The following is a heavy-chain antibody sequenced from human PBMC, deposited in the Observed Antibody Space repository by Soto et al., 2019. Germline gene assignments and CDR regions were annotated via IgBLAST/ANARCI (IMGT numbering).Heavy chain of an antibody. Sequence: QVQLVESGGGLVKPGGSLRLSCAASGFSFSVYFMSWLRQTPGNRLEWVSSIIDRGGNTGYADFVRGRFTFSRDNAKNSLYLQMNSLTAEDTAVYYCARENYGAFEYWGQGILVTVSS. CDR3: ARENYGAFEY. CDR2: IIDRGGNT. J-gene: IGHJ4*02. CDR1: GFSFSVYF. D-gene: IGHD4-17*01. V-gene: IGHV3-11*06.